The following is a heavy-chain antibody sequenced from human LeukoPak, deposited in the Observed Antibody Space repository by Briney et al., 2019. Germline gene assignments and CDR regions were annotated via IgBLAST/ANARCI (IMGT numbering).Heavy chain of an antibody. CDR3: ASTELGIEIDY. Sequence: GASVKVSCKASGYTFTSYYMHWVRQAPGQGLEWMGIINPSGGSTSYAQKFQGRVTMTRDTSTSTVYVELSSLRSEDTAVYYCASTELGIEIDYWGQGTPVTVSS. J-gene: IGHJ4*02. D-gene: IGHD7-27*01. V-gene: IGHV1-46*01. CDR2: INPSGGST. CDR1: GYTFTSYY.